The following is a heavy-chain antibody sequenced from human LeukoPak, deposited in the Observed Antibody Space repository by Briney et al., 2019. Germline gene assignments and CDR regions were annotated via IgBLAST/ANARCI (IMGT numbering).Heavy chain of an antibody. D-gene: IGHD6-13*01. Sequence: SETLSLTCTVSGGSISSYYWSWIRQPPGKGLEWIGYIYYSGSTNYNPSLKSRVTISVDTSKNQFSLKLSSVTAADTAVYYCARGSGSEPIAAAGGFDYWGQGTLVTVSS. CDR1: GGSISSYY. V-gene: IGHV4-59*01. CDR2: IYYSGST. J-gene: IGHJ4*02. CDR3: ARGSGSEPIAAAGGFDY.